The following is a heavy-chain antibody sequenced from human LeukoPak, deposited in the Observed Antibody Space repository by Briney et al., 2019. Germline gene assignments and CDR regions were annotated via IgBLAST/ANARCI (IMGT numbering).Heavy chain of an antibody. CDR2: ISYDGSNK. CDR3: ATSTAALN. V-gene: IGHV3-30*03. D-gene: IGHD2-2*01. CDR1: GFTFSSYG. J-gene: IGHJ4*02. Sequence: GGSLRLSCAASGFTFSSYGMHWVRQAPGKGLEWVAVISYDGSNKYYADSEKGRFTISRDNSKNTLYLQMNSLRAEDTAVYYCATSTAALNWGQGTLVTVSS.